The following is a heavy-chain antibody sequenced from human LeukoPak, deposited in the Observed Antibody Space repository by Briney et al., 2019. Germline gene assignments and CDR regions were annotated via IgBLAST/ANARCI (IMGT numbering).Heavy chain of an antibody. Sequence: PGGSLRLSCAASGFTFSSYSTNWVRQAPGKGLEWVSVVYSGGSTFYADSVKGRFTISRDNSKNTLYLQVNSLRVEDTAVYYCAREGRGSYYFDYWGQGTLVTVSS. CDR2: VYSGGST. D-gene: IGHD1-26*01. V-gene: IGHV3-66*01. CDR1: GFTFSSYS. J-gene: IGHJ4*02. CDR3: AREGRGSYYFDY.